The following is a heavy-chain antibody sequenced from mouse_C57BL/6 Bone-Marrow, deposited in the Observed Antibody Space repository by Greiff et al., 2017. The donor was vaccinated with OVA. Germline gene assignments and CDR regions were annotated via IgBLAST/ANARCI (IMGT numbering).Heavy chain of an antibody. Sequence: QVQLKESGAELARPGASVKLSCKASGYTFTSYGISWVKQRTGQGLEWIGEIYPRSGNTYYNEKFKGKATLTADKSSSTAYMELRSLTSEDSAVYFCARSGGLYYYGSSSWLAYWGQGTLVTVSA. V-gene: IGHV1-81*01. CDR1: GYTFTSYG. CDR3: ARSGGLYYYGSSSWLAY. CDR2: IYPRSGNT. J-gene: IGHJ3*01. D-gene: IGHD1-1*01.